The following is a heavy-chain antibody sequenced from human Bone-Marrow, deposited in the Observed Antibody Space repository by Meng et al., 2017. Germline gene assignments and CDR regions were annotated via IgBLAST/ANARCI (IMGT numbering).Heavy chain of an antibody. D-gene: IGHD4-17*01. J-gene: IGHJ2*01. Sequence: QVQLQQSGPGLVKPSQTLSLTCTVSGGSISSGGYYWSWIRQHPGKGLEWIGYIYYSGSTYYNPSLKSLVTISVDTSKNQFSLKLSSVTAADTAVYYCVSLYGDSSVWYLDLWGRGTLVTVSS. CDR2: IYYSGST. CDR1: GGSISSGGYY. V-gene: IGHV4-31*01. CDR3: VSLYGDSSVWYLDL.